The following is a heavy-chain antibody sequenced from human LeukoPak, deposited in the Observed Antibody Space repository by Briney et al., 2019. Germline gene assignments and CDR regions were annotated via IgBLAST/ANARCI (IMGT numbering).Heavy chain of an antibody. CDR2: IKQDGREN. V-gene: IGHV3-7*01. CDR1: AFTFNSYW. D-gene: IGHD3-22*01. Sequence: AVSLRLSCAASAFTFNSYWMSWDRTAPGKGREWVANIKQDGRENSYMDSVKGRFTISRDNAKNSLYLQMNSLRAEDTAVYYCARDLYRIVVVPHYFDYWGQGTLVTVSS. J-gene: IGHJ4*02. CDR3: ARDLYRIVVVPHYFDY.